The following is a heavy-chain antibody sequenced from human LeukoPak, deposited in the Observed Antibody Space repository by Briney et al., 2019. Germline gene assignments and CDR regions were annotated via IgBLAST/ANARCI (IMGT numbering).Heavy chain of an antibody. J-gene: IGHJ4*02. V-gene: IGHV3-43*01. CDR3: AKEDSGVYYDSSDPITQKGPFDY. Sequence: GGSLRLSCAASGFTFDDYTMHWVRQAPGKGLEWVSLISWDGGSTYYADSVKGRFTISRDNSKNSLYLQMNSLRTEDTALYYCAKEDSGVYYDSSDPITQKGPFDYWGQGTLVTVSS. CDR1: GFTFDDYT. D-gene: IGHD3-22*01. CDR2: ISWDGGST.